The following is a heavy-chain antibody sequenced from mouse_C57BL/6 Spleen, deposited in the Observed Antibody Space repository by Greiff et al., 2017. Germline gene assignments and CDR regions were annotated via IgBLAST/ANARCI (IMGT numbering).Heavy chain of an antibody. V-gene: IGHV1-4*01. CDR3: ARDNSSYGPYAMDY. Sequence: QVQLQQSGAELARPGASVKMSCKASGYTFTSYTMHWVKQRPGQGLEWIGYINPSSGYTKYNQKFKDKATLTADKSYSTAYMQLSSLTSEDSSVYYCARDNSSYGPYAMDYWGQGTSVTVSS. J-gene: IGHJ4*01. CDR1: GYTFTSYT. D-gene: IGHD1-1*01. CDR2: INPSSGYT.